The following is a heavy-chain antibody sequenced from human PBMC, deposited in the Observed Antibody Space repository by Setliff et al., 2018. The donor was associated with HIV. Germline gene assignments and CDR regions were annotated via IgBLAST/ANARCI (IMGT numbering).Heavy chain of an antibody. J-gene: IGHJ4*02. D-gene: IGHD5-12*01. Sequence: SETLSLTCSVSGASLQCYYWSWIRQPAGKGLQWIGRIYYVGWSKYSPSLEDRVTMSVDTSNNQFSLSLRSVTAADTAVYYCARLGAEDFSDYDWVDYWGQGTLVTVSS. V-gene: IGHV4-4*07. CDR2: IYYVGWS. CDR3: ARLGAEDFSDYDWVDY. CDR1: GASLQCYY.